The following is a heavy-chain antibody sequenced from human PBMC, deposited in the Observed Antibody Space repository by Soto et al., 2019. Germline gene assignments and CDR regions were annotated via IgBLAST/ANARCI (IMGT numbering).Heavy chain of an antibody. CDR2: ISGSGGST. CDR3: AKDPNYDILTGSVAFDY. D-gene: IGHD3-9*01. Sequence: GGSLRLSCAASGFTFSSYAMSWVRQAPGKGLEWVSAISGSGGSTYYADSVKGRFTISRDNSKNTLYLQMNSLRAEDTAVYYCAKDPNYDILTGSVAFDYWGQGTLVTVSS. J-gene: IGHJ4*02. V-gene: IGHV3-23*01. CDR1: GFTFSSYA.